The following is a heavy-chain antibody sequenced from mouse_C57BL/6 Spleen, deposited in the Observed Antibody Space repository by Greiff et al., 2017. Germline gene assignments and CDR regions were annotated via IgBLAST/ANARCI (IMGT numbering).Heavy chain of an antibody. CDR3: AKKEGGYYAMDY. J-gene: IGHJ4*01. CDR1: GFSLTSYG. Sequence: QVQLQQSGPGLVQPSQRLSITCTVSGFSLTSYGVHWVRQSPGKGLEWLGVIWRGGSTDYNAAFMSRLSITKDNSKSQVFFKMNSLQADDTAIYYCAKKEGGYYAMDYWGQGTSVTVSS. CDR2: IWRGGST. V-gene: IGHV2-5*01.